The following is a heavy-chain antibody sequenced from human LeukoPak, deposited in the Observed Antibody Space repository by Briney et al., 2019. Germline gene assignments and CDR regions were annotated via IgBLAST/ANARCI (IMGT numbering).Heavy chain of an antibody. J-gene: IGHJ4*02. Sequence: GGSLRLSCAASGFPVTTKDMTWIRQAPGKGLEWVSVTYSGGSTFFADFVNGRFSISRDQSQNTLYLQMNSLRANDTAVYYCARAGDRGSHSDFWGQGTLVTVSS. CDR2: TYSGGST. CDR1: GFPVTTKD. CDR3: ARAGDRGSHSDF. V-gene: IGHV3-66*01. D-gene: IGHD1-26*01.